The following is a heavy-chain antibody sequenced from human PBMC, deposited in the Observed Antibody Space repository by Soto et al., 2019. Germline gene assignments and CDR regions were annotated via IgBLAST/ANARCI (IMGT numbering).Heavy chain of an antibody. CDR1: GGSISSDGYS. CDR2: IYHSGST. Sequence: PSETLSLTCAVSGGSISSDGYSWSWIRQPPGKGLEWIGYIYHSGSTYYNPSLKSRVTISVDRSKNQFSLNLSSVTAADTAVYYCARGHLSVVPAAADNWFDPWGQGTLVTVSS. CDR3: ARGHLSVVPAAADNWFDP. J-gene: IGHJ5*02. V-gene: IGHV4-30-2*01. D-gene: IGHD2-2*01.